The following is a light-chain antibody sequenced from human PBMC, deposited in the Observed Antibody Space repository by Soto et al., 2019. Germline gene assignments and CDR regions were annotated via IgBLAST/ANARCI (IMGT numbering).Light chain of an antibody. CDR1: SSDIGGYNF. Sequence: QSALAQPASVSGSPGQSITISCTGTSSDIGGYNFVSRYQQHPGKAPKLMIYDVVNRPSGVSNRFSGSKSGNTASLTISGLQAEDEANYYCSSYTSSTADVFVTGTKVTVL. J-gene: IGLJ1*01. CDR3: SSYTSSTADV. V-gene: IGLV2-14*01. CDR2: DVV.